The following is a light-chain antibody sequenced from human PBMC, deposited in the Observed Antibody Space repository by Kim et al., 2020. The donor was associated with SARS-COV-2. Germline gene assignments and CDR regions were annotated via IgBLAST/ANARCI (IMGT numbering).Light chain of an antibody. CDR3: QVWDSSTDHVI. Sequence: GDTATIAGGGNDIGRKSVHWYQQRPGQAPALVIYFDKDRPSGIPERFSGSNSENSATLTISRVEVGDEADYYCQVWDSSTDHVIFGGGTQLTVL. CDR1: DIGRKS. CDR2: FDK. J-gene: IGLJ2*01. V-gene: IGLV3-21*01.